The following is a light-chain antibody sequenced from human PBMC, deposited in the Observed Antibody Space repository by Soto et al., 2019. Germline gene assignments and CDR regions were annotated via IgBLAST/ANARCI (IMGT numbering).Light chain of an antibody. CDR3: SSYTSSSTYV. Sequence: QSALTQPASVSGSPGQSITISCTGTSSDLGGYNYVSWYQQYPGKAPKLMIYEVSNRPSGLSNRFSGSKSGNTASLTISGLQAEDEADYYCSSYTSSSTYVFGTGTKVTVL. V-gene: IGLV2-14*01. CDR1: SSDLGGYNY. CDR2: EVS. J-gene: IGLJ1*01.